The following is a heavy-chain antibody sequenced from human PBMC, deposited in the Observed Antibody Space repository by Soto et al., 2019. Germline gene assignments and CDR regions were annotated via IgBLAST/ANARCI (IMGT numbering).Heavy chain of an antibody. D-gene: IGHD2-15*01. CDR2: IYPGDSDT. CDR3: ARHGGYCRGGSCFYYYYGMDV. J-gene: IGHJ6*02. CDR1: GYSFTSYW. Sequence: GESLKISCKGSGYSFTSYWIGWVRQMPGKGLEWMGIIYPGDSDTRYSPSFQGQVTISADKSISTAYLQWSSLKASDTAMYYCARHGGYCRGGSCFYYYYGMDVWGQGTTVTVYS. V-gene: IGHV5-51*01.